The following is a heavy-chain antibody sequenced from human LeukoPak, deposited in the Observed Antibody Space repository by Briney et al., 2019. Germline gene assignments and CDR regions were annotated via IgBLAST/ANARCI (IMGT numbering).Heavy chain of an antibody. CDR3: ARDGGGTSRPFDY. D-gene: IGHD2-2*01. V-gene: IGHV4-59*01. J-gene: IGHJ4*02. Sequence: SXTLSLTCTVSGGSLSSYYWSWIRQPPGKGLEWIGNIYYTGSTNYNPSLKSRVTISVDTSKNQLSLKVSSVTAADTAVYYCARDGGGTSRPFDYWGQGTPVTVSS. CDR2: IYYTGST. CDR1: GGSLSSYY.